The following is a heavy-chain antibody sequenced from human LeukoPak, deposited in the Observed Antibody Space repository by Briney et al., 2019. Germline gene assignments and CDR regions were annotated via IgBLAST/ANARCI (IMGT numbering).Heavy chain of an antibody. CDR2: IIPIFGTA. D-gene: IGHD3-10*01. Sequence: ASVKVSCKASGGTFSSYAISWLRQAPGQGLEWMGGIIPIFGTANYAQKFQGRVTITADESTSTAYMELSSLRSEDTAVYYCASLNYYGSGISPGDYWGQGTLVTVSS. CDR1: GGTFSSYA. J-gene: IGHJ4*02. CDR3: ASLNYYGSGISPGDY. V-gene: IGHV1-69*13.